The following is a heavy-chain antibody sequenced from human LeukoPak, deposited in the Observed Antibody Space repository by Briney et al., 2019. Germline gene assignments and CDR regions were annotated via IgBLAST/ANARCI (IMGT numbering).Heavy chain of an antibody. J-gene: IGHJ5*02. D-gene: IGHD3-3*01. CDR2: ISAYNGNT. V-gene: IGHV1-18*01. Sequence: ASGKVSCKASGYTFTSYGISWVRQAPGQGLEWMGWISAYNGNTNYAQKLQGRVTMTTGTSTSTAYMELRSLRSDDTAVYYCARDPITISDRGSFDPWGQGTLVTVSS. CDR1: GYTFTSYG. CDR3: ARDPITISDRGSFDP.